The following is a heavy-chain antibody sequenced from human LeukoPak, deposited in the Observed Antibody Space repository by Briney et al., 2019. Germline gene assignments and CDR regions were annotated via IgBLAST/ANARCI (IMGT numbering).Heavy chain of an antibody. CDR3: ARGRRRRYCDY. CDR2: INHSGST. CDR1: GGSFSGYY. D-gene: IGHD6-25*01. Sequence: SETLSLTCAVYGGSFSGYYWSWIRQPPGKGLEWIGEINHSGSTNYNPSLKSRVTISVDTSKNQFSLKLISVTAADTAVYYCARGRRRRYCDYWGQGTLVTVSS. V-gene: IGHV4-34*01. J-gene: IGHJ4*02.